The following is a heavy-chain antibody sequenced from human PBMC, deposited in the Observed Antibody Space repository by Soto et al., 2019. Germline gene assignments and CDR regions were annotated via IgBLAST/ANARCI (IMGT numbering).Heavy chain of an antibody. Sequence: DSVKVSCKTSGYTFTGHYINWVRQAPQQGPEWVGEIGPESGATRYAQKFRGRVTMTMDTSITTVYMELKNLSPDDTAVYYCGRGRSGQIVVFCWGQRTPVTVSS. V-gene: IGHV1-2*02. CDR2: IGPESGAT. CDR1: GYTFTGHY. D-gene: IGHD6-19*01. J-gene: IGHJ4*02. CDR3: GRGRSGQIVVFC.